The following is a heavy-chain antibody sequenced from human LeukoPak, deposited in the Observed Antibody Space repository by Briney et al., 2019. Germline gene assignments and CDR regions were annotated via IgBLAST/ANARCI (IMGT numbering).Heavy chain of an antibody. Sequence: GGSLRLSCAASGFTFSDYYMSWVRQAPGKGLEWVSGISGSGGSTYYADSVKGRFTISRDNSKNTLYLQMNSLRAEDTAVYYCATLGYCSSTSCYGYYYGMDVWGQGTTVTVSS. CDR2: ISGSGGST. V-gene: IGHV3-23*01. CDR1: GFTFSDYY. J-gene: IGHJ6*02. D-gene: IGHD2-2*03. CDR3: ATLGYCSSTSCYGYYYGMDV.